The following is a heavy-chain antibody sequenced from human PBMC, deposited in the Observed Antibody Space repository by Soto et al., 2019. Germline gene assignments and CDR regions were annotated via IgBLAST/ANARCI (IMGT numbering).Heavy chain of an antibody. CDR1: GYIFTSYW. CDR3: ARPGITIFGVVTADGMDV. J-gene: IGHJ6*02. Sequence: PVESLKISCKGSGYIFTSYWICCFLQMPVKVLEWMGIIYPGDSDTRYSPSFQGQVTISADKSISTAYLQWSSLKASDTAMYYCARPGITIFGVVTADGMDVWGQGTTVTVSS. D-gene: IGHD3-3*01. V-gene: IGHV5-51*01. CDR2: IYPGDSDT.